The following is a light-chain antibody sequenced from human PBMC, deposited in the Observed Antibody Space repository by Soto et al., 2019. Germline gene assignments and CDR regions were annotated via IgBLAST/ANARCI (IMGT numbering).Light chain of an antibody. CDR1: QSVLYSPNNKNY. J-gene: IGKJ1*01. Sequence: DIVMTQSPDSLAVSLGERATINCKSSQSVLYSPNNKNYLAWYQHKPGQPPKMLIYWASIRESGVPDRFSGSGSGTEFTLTISSLQSEDFAVYYCHQYNNWPPETFGQGTKVDIK. V-gene: IGKV4-1*01. CDR2: WAS. CDR3: HQYNNWPPET.